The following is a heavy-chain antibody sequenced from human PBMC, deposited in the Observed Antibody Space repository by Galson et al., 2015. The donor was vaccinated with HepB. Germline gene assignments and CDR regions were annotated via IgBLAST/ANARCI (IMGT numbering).Heavy chain of an antibody. CDR1: GFTFSTYW. D-gene: IGHD3-22*01. V-gene: IGHV3-7*01. Sequence: SLRLSCAASGFTFSTYWMSWVRQAPGKGLEWVANIKQDESEKYYVDSVKGRFTISRDNAKNSLYLRMNSLRAEDTAVYYCARVDPQWLWDAFDIWGQGTMVTVSS. CDR2: IKQDESEK. J-gene: IGHJ3*02. CDR3: ARVDPQWLWDAFDI.